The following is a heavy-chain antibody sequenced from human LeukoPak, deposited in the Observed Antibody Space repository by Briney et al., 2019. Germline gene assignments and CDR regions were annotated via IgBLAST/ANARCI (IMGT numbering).Heavy chain of an antibody. Sequence: GGSLRLSCAASGFTFSSYSMNWVRQAPGKGLEWVSSISSSSSYIYYADSVKGRFTIPRDNAKNSLYLQMNSLRAENTAVYYCARQGGDYYGSGSYFDDYWGQGTLVTVSS. V-gene: IGHV3-21*01. CDR2: ISSSSSYI. D-gene: IGHD3-10*01. J-gene: IGHJ4*02. CDR1: GFTFSSYS. CDR3: ARQGGDYYGSGSYFDDY.